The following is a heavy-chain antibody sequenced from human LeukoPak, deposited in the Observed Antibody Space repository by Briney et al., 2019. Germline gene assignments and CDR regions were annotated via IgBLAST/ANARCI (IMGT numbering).Heavy chain of an antibody. CDR2: VKSITDGGTT. J-gene: IGHJ3*02. Sequence: GGSLRLSCAASGFTFTYAWMSWVRQAPGKGLEWVGRVKSITDGGTTDYVAPVKGRFTISRDDSKNTLYLQINSLKTEDTAVYYCTAEVVGAARLAAFDIWGQGTMVTVSS. CDR1: GFTFTYAW. CDR3: TAEVVGAARLAAFDI. V-gene: IGHV3-15*01. D-gene: IGHD2-15*01.